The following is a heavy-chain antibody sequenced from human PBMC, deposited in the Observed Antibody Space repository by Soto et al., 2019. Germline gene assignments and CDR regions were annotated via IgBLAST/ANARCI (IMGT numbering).Heavy chain of an antibody. V-gene: IGHV3-23*01. Sequence: LRLSXAASGFSFHNLSICWFLHSPLKGLEWVSVMSYSGDLTYYADSVKGRFTISRDNSKNTLYLQMDSLRADDTAVYYCAKDAKRTSGWYYFDYWGQGTLVTVSS. CDR2: MSYSGDLT. CDR3: AKDAKRTSGWYYFDY. J-gene: IGHJ4*02. CDR1: GFSFHNLS. D-gene: IGHD6-19*01.